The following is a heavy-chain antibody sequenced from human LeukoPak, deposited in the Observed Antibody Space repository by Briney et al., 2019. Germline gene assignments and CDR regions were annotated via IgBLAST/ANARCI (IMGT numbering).Heavy chain of an antibody. V-gene: IGHV4-34*01. D-gene: IGHD3-3*01. J-gene: IGHJ6*03. CDR2: IYYSGST. CDR1: GGSVNDYL. CDR3: ARGAEWGYYYYMDV. Sequence: PSETLSLTCAVNGGSVNDYLWSWIRQPPGKGLEWIGSIYYSGSTYYNPSLKSRVTISVDTSKNQFSLKLSAVTAADTAVYYCARGAEWGYYYYMDVWGKGTTVTVSS.